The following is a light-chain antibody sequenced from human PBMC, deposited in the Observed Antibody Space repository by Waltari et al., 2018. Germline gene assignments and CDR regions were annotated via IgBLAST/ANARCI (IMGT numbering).Light chain of an antibody. CDR2: EVS. CDR3: SSYAGSNNLV. V-gene: IGLV2-8*01. CDR1: SSDVGGYNY. J-gene: IGLJ2*01. Sequence: QSALTQPPSASGSPGPSVTLSCTGTSSDVGGYNYVSWYQQHPGKAPKLMIYEVSKRPSGVPDRFSGSKSGNTASLTVSGLQAEDEADYYCSSYAGSNNLVFGGGTKLTAL.